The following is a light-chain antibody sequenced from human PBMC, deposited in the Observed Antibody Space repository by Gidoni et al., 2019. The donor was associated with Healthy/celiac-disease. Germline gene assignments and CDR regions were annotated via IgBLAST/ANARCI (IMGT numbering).Light chain of an antibody. J-gene: IGKJ4*01. CDR3: QQLNSYPHT. V-gene: IGKV1-9*01. Sequence: ILSTHSPSSLSASVGDRVTITCRASQGISRYLAWYQQKPGQAPKLLIYRASTLQSGVPARFSGSGSGTDFTLTISSLQAEDVATYYCQQLNSYPHTFGGGTKVEIK. CDR1: QGISRY. CDR2: RAS.